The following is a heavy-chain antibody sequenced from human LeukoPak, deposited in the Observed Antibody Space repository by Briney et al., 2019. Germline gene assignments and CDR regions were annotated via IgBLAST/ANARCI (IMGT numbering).Heavy chain of an antibody. J-gene: IGHJ4*02. V-gene: IGHV1-2*02. CDR1: GYTFTGYY. D-gene: IGHD3-22*01. Sequence: ASVKVSCKASGYTFTGYYMHWVRQAPGQGLEWMGWINPNSGGTNYAQKFQGRVTMTRDTSISTAYMGLSRLRSDDTAVYYCARDPTGSYYDSSGRSGYWGQGTLVTVSS. CDR3: ARDPTGSYYDSSGRSGY. CDR2: INPNSGGT.